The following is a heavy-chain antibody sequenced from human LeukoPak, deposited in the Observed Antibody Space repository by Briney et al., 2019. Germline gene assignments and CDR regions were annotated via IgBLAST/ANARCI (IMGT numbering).Heavy chain of an antibody. CDR1: GFTFSAYS. V-gene: IGHV3-48*04. CDR2: INGRGITI. D-gene: IGHD2-15*01. J-gene: IGHJ4*02. Sequence: GGSLRLSCAASGFTFSAYSMNWVRHTPGRGLEWVANINGRGITIHYADSFRGRFTISRDDTKNSLNLQMNNLRAEDTGLYYCARDQPSVGWGFDSWGRGTLVIVSS. CDR3: ARDQPSVGWGFDS.